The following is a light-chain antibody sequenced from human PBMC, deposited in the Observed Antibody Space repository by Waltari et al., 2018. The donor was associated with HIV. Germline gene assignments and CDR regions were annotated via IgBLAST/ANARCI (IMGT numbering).Light chain of an antibody. J-gene: IGLJ1*01. V-gene: IGLV2-14*01. CDR3: SSYTSSSLYV. CDR1: SSDVGGYNY. Sequence: QSALTQPASVSGSPGQSITISCTGTSSDVGGYNYVSGYQQHPDKAPKLMIYDVSNRPSGVSNRFSGSKSGNTASLTISGLQAEDEADYYCSSYTSSSLYVFGTGTKVTVL. CDR2: DVS.